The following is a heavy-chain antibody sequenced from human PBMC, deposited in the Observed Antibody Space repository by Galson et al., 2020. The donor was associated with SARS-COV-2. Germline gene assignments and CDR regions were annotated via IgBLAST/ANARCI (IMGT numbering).Heavy chain of an antibody. J-gene: IGHJ4*02. CDR2: IYYTGTT. CDR1: GGSISSTTYY. V-gene: IGHV4-39*01. Sequence: SETLSLTCTVSGGSISSTTYYWGWIRQPPGKGLEWIGGIYYTGTTYYHPSLKSRLTISVDTSKNQFSLKLSSVTAADTAGYYCARPGLAQARYFAYWGQGTLVTVTS. D-gene: IGHD6-13*01. CDR3: ARPGLAQARYFAY.